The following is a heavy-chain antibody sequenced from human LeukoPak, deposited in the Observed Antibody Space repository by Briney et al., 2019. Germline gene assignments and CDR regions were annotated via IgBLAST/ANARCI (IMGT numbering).Heavy chain of an antibody. CDR2: ISGSGITT. CDR1: GFTFSFYA. V-gene: IGHV3-23*01. J-gene: IGHJ6*03. CDR3: AKNIRQLGNYYYYMDV. D-gene: IGHD7-27*01. Sequence: GGSLRLSYAASGFTFSFYAMSWVRQAPGKGLEWVSAISGSGITTYYADSVKGRFTISRDNSKNTLYLQMSSLRAEDTAVYYCAKNIRQLGNYYYYMDVWGKGTTVTVSS.